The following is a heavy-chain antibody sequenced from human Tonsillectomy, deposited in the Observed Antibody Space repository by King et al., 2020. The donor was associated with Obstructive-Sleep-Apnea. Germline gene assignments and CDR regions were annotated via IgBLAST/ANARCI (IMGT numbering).Heavy chain of an antibody. V-gene: IGHV3-7*03. J-gene: IGHJ4*02. Sequence: VQLVQSGGGLVQPGGSLRLSCAASGFTFSSYWMNWVRQAPGKGLEWVANIKQDGSEKYYVDSVRGRFTISRDNTKNSLYLQMNSLRAEDTAIYYCARVASATYYDFLTGYYPPIDYWGQGTLVTVSS. CDR2: IKQDGSEK. D-gene: IGHD3-9*01. CDR1: GFTFSSYW. CDR3: ARVASATYYDFLTGYYPPIDY.